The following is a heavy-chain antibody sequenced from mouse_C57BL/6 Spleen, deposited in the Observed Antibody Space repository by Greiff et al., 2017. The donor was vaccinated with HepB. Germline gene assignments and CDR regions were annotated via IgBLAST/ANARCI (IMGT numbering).Heavy chain of an antibody. CDR3: ARPNYGSSSAWFGY. V-gene: IGHV1-72*01. Sequence: QVQLQQPGAELVKPGASVKLSCKASGYTFTSYWMHWVKQRPGRGLEWIGRIGPNSGGTKYNEKFKSKATLTVDKPSSTAYMQLSSLTSEDSAVYYCARPNYGSSSAWFGYWGQGTLVTVSA. D-gene: IGHD1-1*01. CDR2: IGPNSGGT. J-gene: IGHJ3*01. CDR1: GYTFTSYW.